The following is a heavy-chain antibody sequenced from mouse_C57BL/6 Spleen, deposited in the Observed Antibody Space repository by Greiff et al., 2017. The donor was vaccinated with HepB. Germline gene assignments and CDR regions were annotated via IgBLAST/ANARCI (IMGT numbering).Heavy chain of an antibody. CDR3: ARDRRLLGFDY. D-gene: IGHD1-2*01. V-gene: IGHV5-16*01. Sequence: EVQRVESEGGLVQPGSSMKLSCTASGFTFSDYYMAWVRQVPEKGLEWVANINYDGSSTYYLDSLKSRFIISRDNAKNILYLQMSSLKSEDTATYYCARDRRLLGFDYWGQGTTLTVSS. CDR1: GFTFSDYY. J-gene: IGHJ2*01. CDR2: INYDGSST.